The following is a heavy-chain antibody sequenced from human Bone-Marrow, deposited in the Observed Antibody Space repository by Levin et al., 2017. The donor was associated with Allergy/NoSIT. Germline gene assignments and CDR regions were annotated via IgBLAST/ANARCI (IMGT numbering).Heavy chain of an antibody. V-gene: IGHV5-51*01. J-gene: IGHJ6*02. CDR1: GYTFITYY. CDR2: IYPGDSDT. Sequence: GESLKISCKGSGYTFITYYIAWVRQMPGKGLEWVGIIYPGDSDTRYSPSFRGQVTISADKSISTAYLQGDSLKASDTATYYCARHYTLDVWGQGTTVTVSS. CDR3: ARHYTLDV.